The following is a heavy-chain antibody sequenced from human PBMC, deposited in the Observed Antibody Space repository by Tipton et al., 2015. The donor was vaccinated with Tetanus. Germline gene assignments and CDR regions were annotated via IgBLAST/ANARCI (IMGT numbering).Heavy chain of an antibody. CDR3: ARSGGRRYAFDI. V-gene: IGHV4-59*07. CDR2: VFCSGST. J-gene: IGHJ3*02. CDR1: GGSISSYY. Sequence: TLSLTCTLSGGSISSYYWSWARQPPGKGLEWLGYVFCSGSTDLNPSLKSRVTISVDTSNNLFSLKLTSVTTADTAVYYCARSGGRRYAFDIWGQGTMVTVSS. D-gene: IGHD3-16*01.